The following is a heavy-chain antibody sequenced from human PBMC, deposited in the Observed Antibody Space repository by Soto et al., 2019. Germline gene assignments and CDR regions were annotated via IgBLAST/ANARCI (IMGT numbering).Heavy chain of an antibody. CDR3: ARDTYCGGDCYGEGDWYFDL. V-gene: IGHV3-48*02. Sequence: EVQLVESGGGLVQPGGSLRLSCAASGFTFSSYSMNWVRQAPGKGLEWVSYISSSSSTIYYADSVKGLFTISRDKAKNSLYLQMNSLRDEDTAVYYCARDTYCGGDCYGEGDWYFDLWGRGTLVTVSS. D-gene: IGHD2-21*02. J-gene: IGHJ2*01. CDR2: ISSSSSTI. CDR1: GFTFSSYS.